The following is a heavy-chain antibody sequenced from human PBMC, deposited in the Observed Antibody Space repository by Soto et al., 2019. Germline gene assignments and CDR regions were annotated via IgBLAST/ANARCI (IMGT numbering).Heavy chain of an antibody. Sequence: QLQLQESGPGLVKPSETLSVTCSVSGDSIGTINYYWGWLRQPPGKGPEWIGSIYYTGSTHYNPSIRGRATVPVDTSKTQFSLRLTSVTAADTAVYYCARHPGYTVPTVYATHYFDDWGQGVLVTVSS. V-gene: IGHV4-39*01. CDR2: IYYTGST. CDR3: ARHPGYTVPTVYATHYFDD. J-gene: IGHJ4*02. D-gene: IGHD2-8*01. CDR1: GDSIGTINYY.